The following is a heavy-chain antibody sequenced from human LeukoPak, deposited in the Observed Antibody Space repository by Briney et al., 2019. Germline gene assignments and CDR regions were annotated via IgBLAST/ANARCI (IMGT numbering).Heavy chain of an antibody. J-gene: IGHJ4*02. D-gene: IGHD6-6*01. Sequence: GGSLRPSCPASGFTFSNYWMTWVRQAPGKGLEWVANIKQDGSEKYYVASVKGRFTISRDNAKNSLYRQMSSLRAEDTAVYYCARVYQSSSGYCFDCWGQGTLVTVSS. V-gene: IGHV3-7*01. CDR3: ARVYQSSSGYCFDC. CDR1: GFTFSNYW. CDR2: IKQDGSEK.